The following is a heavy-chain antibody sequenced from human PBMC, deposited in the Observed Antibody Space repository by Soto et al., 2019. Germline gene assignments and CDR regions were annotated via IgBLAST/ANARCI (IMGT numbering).Heavy chain of an antibody. V-gene: IGHV3-30-3*01. CDR1: GFTFSSYA. J-gene: IGHJ6*02. CDR3: ARDVESGSSQYYYYYYGMDV. Sequence: GGSLRLSCAASGFTFSSYAMHWVRQAPGKGLEWVAVISYDGSNKYYADSVKGRFTISRDNSKNTLYLQMNSLRAEDTAVYYCARDVESGSSQYYYYYYGMDVWGQGPTVTVSS. D-gene: IGHD1-26*01. CDR2: ISYDGSNK.